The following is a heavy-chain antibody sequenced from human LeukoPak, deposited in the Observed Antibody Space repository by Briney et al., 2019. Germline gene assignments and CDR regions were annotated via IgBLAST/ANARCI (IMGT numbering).Heavy chain of an antibody. D-gene: IGHD3-10*01. CDR1: GYTFTGYY. J-gene: IGHJ6*03. Sequence: GASVKVSCKASGYTFTGYYIHWVRQAPGQGLEWMGWINPYSGDTNYAQEFQGRVTMTRDTSTSTGYLELSRLRSDDTAVYYCARVPVPLWLGEFVNYYMDIWGKGTTVTVSS. CDR2: INPYSGDT. CDR3: ARVPVPLWLGEFVNYYMDI. V-gene: IGHV1-2*02.